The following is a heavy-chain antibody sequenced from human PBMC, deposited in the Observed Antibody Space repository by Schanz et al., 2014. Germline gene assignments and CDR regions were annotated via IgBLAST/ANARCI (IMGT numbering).Heavy chain of an antibody. CDR2: INTGVNT. D-gene: IGHD3-10*01. V-gene: IGHV3-23*01. CDR3: EKDY. Sequence: EVQLLESGGGLVQPGGSLRLSCAASGFTFGDYAMTWVRQAPGKGLEWVSAINTGVNTDYADSVRGSFTMSRDDSKNTLYLQVRSLTTEDTAVYFCEKDYRGQGTLVTVSS. J-gene: IGHJ4*02. CDR1: GFTFGDYA.